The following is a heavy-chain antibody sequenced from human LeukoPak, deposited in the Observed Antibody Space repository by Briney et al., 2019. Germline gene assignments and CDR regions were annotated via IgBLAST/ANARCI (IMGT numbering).Heavy chain of an antibody. D-gene: IGHD6-19*01. Sequence: PSETLSLTCNVSGGSISGYYWSWIRQPAGRGLEWIGRIYSSGSSNYNPSLKSRVIMSVDTSKNQFSLNLSSLTAADTAFYYCARESYSSGWYKDYWGQGILVTVSS. J-gene: IGHJ4*02. CDR1: GGSISGYY. CDR3: ARESYSSGWYKDY. CDR2: IYSSGSS. V-gene: IGHV4-4*07.